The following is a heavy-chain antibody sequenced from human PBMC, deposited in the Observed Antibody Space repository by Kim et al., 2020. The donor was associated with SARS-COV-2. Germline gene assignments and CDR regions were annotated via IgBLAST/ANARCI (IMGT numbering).Heavy chain of an antibody. CDR2: ISSSSSYI. Sequence: GGSLRLSCAASGFTFSSYSMNWVRQAPGKGLEWVSSISSSSSYIYYADSVKGRFTISRDNAKNSLYLQMNSLRAEDTAVYYCARDPPYCSSTSCDIAAAGTGYWGQGTLVTVSS. D-gene: IGHD2-2*02. CDR1: GFTFSSYS. V-gene: IGHV3-21*01. J-gene: IGHJ4*02. CDR3: ARDPPYCSSTSCDIAAAGTGY.